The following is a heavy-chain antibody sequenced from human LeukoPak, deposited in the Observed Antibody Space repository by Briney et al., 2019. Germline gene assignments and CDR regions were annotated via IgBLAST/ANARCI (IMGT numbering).Heavy chain of an antibody. CDR2: ISYDGSNK. V-gene: IGHV3-30*18. J-gene: IGHJ4*02. Sequence: GRSLRLSCAASGFTFSSYGMHWVRQAPGKGLEWVAVISYDGSNKYYADSVKGRFTISRDNSKNTLYLQMNSLRAEDTAVYYCAKDHSPYSGSYLPGYWGQGTLVTVSS. D-gene: IGHD1-26*01. CDR3: AKDHSPYSGSYLPGY. CDR1: GFTFSSYG.